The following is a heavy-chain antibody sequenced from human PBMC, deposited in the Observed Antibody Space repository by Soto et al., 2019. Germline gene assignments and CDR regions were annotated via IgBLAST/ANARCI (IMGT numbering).Heavy chain of an antibody. CDR3: ARRQIGDYVGDYYYGRDV. CDR1: GFTVSSNY. CDR2: IYSGGST. Sequence: PGGSLRLSCAASGFTVSSNYMSWVRQAPGKGLEWVSVIYSGGSTYYADSVKGRFTISRDNSKNTLYLQMNSLRAEDTAVYYCARRQIGDYVGDYYYGRDVWGQGTTLTVSS. V-gene: IGHV3-66*04. D-gene: IGHD4-17*01. J-gene: IGHJ6*02.